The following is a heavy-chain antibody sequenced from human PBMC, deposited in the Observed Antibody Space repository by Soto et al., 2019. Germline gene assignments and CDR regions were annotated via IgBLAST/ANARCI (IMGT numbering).Heavy chain of an antibody. J-gene: IGHJ6*02. Sequence: SETLSLTCAVYGGSLSGYYWSWIRQPPGKGLEWIGEINHSGSTNYNPSLKSRVTISVDTSKNQFSLKLSSVTAADTAVYYCQRGSKLWRRGSGWYYYGMDVWGQGTTVTVSS. CDR3: QRGSKLWRRGSGWYYYGMDV. D-gene: IGHD6-19*01. V-gene: IGHV4-34*01. CDR1: GGSLSGYY. CDR2: INHSGST.